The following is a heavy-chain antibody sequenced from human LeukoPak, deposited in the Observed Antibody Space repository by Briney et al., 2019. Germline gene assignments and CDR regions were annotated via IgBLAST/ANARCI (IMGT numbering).Heavy chain of an antibody. CDR3: AKAHSSSWYYFGD. V-gene: IGHV3-23*01. CDR2: ISGRGDSI. CDR1: GFTFRSYA. Sequence: QTGGSLRLSCAASGFTFRSYAMSWVRQAPGKGLEWVSVISGRGDSIHYADSVRGRFTISRDNSKNTLYLQMNSLRAEDTAVYYCAKAHSSSWYYFGDWGQGARVTVSP. J-gene: IGHJ4*02. D-gene: IGHD6-13*01.